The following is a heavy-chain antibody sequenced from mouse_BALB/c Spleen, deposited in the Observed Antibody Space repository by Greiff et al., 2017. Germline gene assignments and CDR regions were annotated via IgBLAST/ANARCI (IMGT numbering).Heavy chain of an antibody. J-gene: IGHJ3*01. V-gene: IGHV1S56*01. Sequence: QVQLQQSGPELVKPGASVRISCKASGYTFTSYYIHWVKQRPGQGLEWIGWIYPGNVNTKYNEKFKGKATLTADKSSSTAYMQLSSLTSEDSAVYFCARWGGNYGDFAYWGQGTLVTVSA. D-gene: IGHD2-1*01. CDR3: ARWGGNYGDFAY. CDR2: IYPGNVNT. CDR1: GYTFTSYY.